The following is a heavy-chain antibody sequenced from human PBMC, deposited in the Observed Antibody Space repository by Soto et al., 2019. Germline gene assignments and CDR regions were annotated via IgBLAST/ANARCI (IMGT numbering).Heavy chain of an antibody. CDR3: ARIGGSCDYFDY. V-gene: IGHV2-70*11. Sequence: SGPTLVNPTQTLTLTCTFSGFSLSASGMCVSWIRQPPGKALEWLARIDWDDDKYYSTSLKTRLTISKDTSKNQVVLTMTNMDPVDTATYYCARIGGSCDYFDYWGQGTLVTAPQ. J-gene: IGHJ4*02. CDR2: IDWDDDK. CDR1: GFSLSASGMC.